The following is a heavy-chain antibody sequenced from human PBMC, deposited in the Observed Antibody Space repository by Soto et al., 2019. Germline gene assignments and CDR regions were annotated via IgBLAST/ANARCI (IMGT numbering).Heavy chain of an antibody. CDR1: GYTFTSYG. D-gene: IGHD3-22*01. J-gene: IGHJ4*02. CDR3: ARGGNYYDSSGYVIFDS. CDR2: ISAYNGNT. Sequence: ASVKVSCKASGYTFTSYGISWVRQAPGQGLEWMGWISAYNGNTNYAQKLQGRVTMTTDTSTSTAYMELRSLRSDDTAVYYCARGGNYYDSSGYVIFDSWGQGTLATVSS. V-gene: IGHV1-18*01.